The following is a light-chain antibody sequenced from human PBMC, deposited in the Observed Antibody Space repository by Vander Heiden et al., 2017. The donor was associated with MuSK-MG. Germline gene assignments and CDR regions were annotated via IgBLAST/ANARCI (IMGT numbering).Light chain of an antibody. V-gene: IGKV1-8*01. Sequence: AIRSSQSPSSFSASTGDRVTITCRATQGISSYFAWYQQKPGKAPKLLIYAASPLQSGVPSRFSGSGSATPFTLTISSLQPEDFATYYCQQDDSYSYTFGQGTKLEIK. CDR1: QGISSY. CDR2: AAS. J-gene: IGKJ2*01. CDR3: QQDDSYSYT.